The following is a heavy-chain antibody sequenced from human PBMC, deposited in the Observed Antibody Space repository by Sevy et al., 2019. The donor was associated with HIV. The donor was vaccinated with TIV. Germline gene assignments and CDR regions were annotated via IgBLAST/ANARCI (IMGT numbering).Heavy chain of an antibody. V-gene: IGHV5-51*01. D-gene: IGHD1-26*01. CDR2: IYPGDSDA. Sequence: GESPKISCKGPGYSFTSYWNDWVRQMPGKGLEWVGIIYPGDSDARYSPSFQGQVNNSADKSICTAYLQWSSLKASDTDMYCCARGSTGIVGNDFDYWGQGTMVTVSS. CDR3: ARGSTGIVGNDFDY. CDR1: GYSFTSYW. J-gene: IGHJ4*02.